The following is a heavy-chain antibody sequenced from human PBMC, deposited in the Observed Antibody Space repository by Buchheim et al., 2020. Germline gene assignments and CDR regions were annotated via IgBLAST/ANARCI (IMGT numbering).Heavy chain of an antibody. J-gene: IGHJ4*02. CDR2: ITGCEGCT. CDR3: ARKPGYSSGLDY. CDR1: GFTFTENA. Sequence: EVQLLESGGDLVRPGGSLRLSCEASGFTFTENAMSWVRQAPGKGLEWISGITGCEGCTYYADSVKGRFTISRDDSKNTLYLQMNSLRAEDTAVYYCARKPGYSSGLDYWGQGTL. D-gene: IGHD6-19*01. V-gene: IGHV3-23*01.